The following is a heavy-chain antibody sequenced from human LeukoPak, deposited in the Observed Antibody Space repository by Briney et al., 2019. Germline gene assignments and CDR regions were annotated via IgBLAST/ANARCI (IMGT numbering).Heavy chain of an antibody. J-gene: IGHJ5*01. D-gene: IGHD2-21*01. CDR3: ARDIPHNWLDS. V-gene: IGHV3-74*01. Sequence: GGSLRLSCTASGLTFSTYWMHWVRQAPGKGLEWVARVEKNGKSVYADSVRGRFTISRDIATNMMYLQMNSLKADDTAVYYCARDIPHNWLDSWGQGTLVSVSS. CDR2: VEKNGKSV. CDR1: GLTFSTYW.